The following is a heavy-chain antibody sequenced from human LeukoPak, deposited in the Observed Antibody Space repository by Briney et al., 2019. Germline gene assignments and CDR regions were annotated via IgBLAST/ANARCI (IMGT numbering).Heavy chain of an antibody. Sequence: PGGSLRLSCAASGFTFSSYSMNWVRQAPGKGLEWVSSISSSSSYIYYADSVKGRFTISRDNAKNSLYLQMNSLRAEDAAVYYCARDRHGTAFDIWGQGTMVTVPS. CDR2: ISSSSSYI. CDR3: ARDRHGTAFDI. V-gene: IGHV3-21*01. CDR1: GFTFSSYS. D-gene: IGHD6-13*01. J-gene: IGHJ3*02.